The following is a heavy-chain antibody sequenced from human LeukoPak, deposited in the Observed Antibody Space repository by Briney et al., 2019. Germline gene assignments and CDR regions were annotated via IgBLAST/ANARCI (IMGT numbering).Heavy chain of an antibody. J-gene: IGHJ6*03. D-gene: IGHD5-18*01. CDR1: GFTFSSYG. CDR3: AKDLVDTAMVNYYYMDV. Sequence: SGGSLRLSCAASGFTFSSYGMHWVRQAPGKGLEWVAFIRYDGSNKYYADSVKGRFTISRDNSKNTLYLQMNSLRAEDTAVYYCAKDLVDTAMVNYYYMDVWGKGTTVTVSS. CDR2: IRYDGSNK. V-gene: IGHV3-30*02.